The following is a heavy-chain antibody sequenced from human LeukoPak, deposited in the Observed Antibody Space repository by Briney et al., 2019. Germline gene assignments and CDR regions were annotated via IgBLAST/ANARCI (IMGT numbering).Heavy chain of an antibody. CDR3: AKATNYYDSSGYYFDY. V-gene: IGHV3-30*02. D-gene: IGHD3-22*01. Sequence: PGGSLRLSCAASGFTFSSYGMHWVRQAPGKGLEWVAFIRYDGSNKYYADSVKGRFTISRDNSKNTLYLQMNSLRAEDTAVYYCAKATNYYDSSGYYFDYWGQGTLVTVSS. CDR1: GFTFSSYG. J-gene: IGHJ4*02. CDR2: IRYDGSNK.